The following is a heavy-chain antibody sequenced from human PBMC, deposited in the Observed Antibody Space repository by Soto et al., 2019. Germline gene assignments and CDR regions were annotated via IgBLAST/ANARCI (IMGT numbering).Heavy chain of an antibody. J-gene: IGHJ4*02. CDR1: GGSISSYY. V-gene: IGHV4-59*08. CDR3: ARLPAY. CDR2: IYYSGST. Sequence: SETLSLTCTVSGGSISSYYWSWIRQPPGKGLEWIGYIYYSGSTNYNPSLKSRVTISVDTSKNQFSLKLSSVTAADTAVYYCARLPAYWGQGTLVTVSS.